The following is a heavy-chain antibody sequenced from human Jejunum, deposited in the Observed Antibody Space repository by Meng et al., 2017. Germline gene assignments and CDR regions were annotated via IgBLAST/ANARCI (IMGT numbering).Heavy chain of an antibody. V-gene: IGHV4-61*02. D-gene: IGHD2-21*02. CDR1: GDSISSGNSY. CDR2: IYTYGSTTGST. CDR3: AREAYCGDDCYSYY. J-gene: IGHJ4*02. Sequence: SETLSPTCTVSGDSISSGNSYWTWIRQPAGKGLEWIGRIYTYGSTTGSTNYHPSLKNRVTISVDMSKNQFSLILSSVTAADTAVYYCAREAYCGDDCYSYYWGQGTLVTVSS.